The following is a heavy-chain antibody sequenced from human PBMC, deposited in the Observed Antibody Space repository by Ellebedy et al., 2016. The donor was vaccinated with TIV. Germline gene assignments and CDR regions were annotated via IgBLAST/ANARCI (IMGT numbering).Heavy chain of an antibody. V-gene: IGHV5-51*01. D-gene: IGHD2-15*01. CDR2: FYPGASDA. Sequence: GESLKISCKASGYSFTTYWIAWVRQMPGKGLEWMGIFYPGASDAKYSPSFQGQVTISGDKSSSTAYLQWSSLKASDTAMYFCARQSCSGGACPWDYWGQGTLVTVSS. J-gene: IGHJ4*02. CDR1: GYSFTTYW. CDR3: ARQSCSGGACPWDY.